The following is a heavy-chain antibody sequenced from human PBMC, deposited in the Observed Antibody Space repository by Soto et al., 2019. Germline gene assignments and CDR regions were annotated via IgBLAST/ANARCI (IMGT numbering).Heavy chain of an antibody. Sequence: PGGSLRLSCAASGFTFSSYGMHWVRQAPGKGLEWVAVISYDGSNKYYADSVKGRFTISRDNSKNTLYLQMNSLRAEDTAVYYCAKDVSTVTSIDYWGQGTLVTVSS. CDR3: AKDVSTVTSIDY. CDR1: GFTFSSYG. D-gene: IGHD4-17*01. V-gene: IGHV3-30*18. J-gene: IGHJ4*02. CDR2: ISYDGSNK.